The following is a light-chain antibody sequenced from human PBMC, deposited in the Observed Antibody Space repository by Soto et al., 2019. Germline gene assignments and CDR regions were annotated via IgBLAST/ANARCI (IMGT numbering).Light chain of an antibody. Sequence: QSALTQPASVSGSPGQSITISCSGSSNDVGGYDYVSWYQQHPGKAPKLVIYEVSNRPSWVSNRFSGSKSGNTASLTISGLQPEDEDDYYCNSYTNSYPLVFGGGTKLTVL. CDR3: NSYTNSYPLV. CDR2: EVS. V-gene: IGLV2-14*01. CDR1: SNDVGGYDY. J-gene: IGLJ2*01.